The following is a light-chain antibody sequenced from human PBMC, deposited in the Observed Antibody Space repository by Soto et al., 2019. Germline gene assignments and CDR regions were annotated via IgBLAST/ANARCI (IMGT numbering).Light chain of an antibody. CDR2: GAS. V-gene: IGKV1-39*01. CDR1: QTVSNY. J-gene: IGKJ2*01. CDR3: QQSYRTPYT. Sequence: DIQMTQSPSFLSASIGDRVTITCRANQTVSNYLNWYQQIPGKAPELLIYGASHMQSGVSSRFSGSGSTTDFTLTISSLQPEDFGNYYCQQSYRTPYTFGQGTKLEIK.